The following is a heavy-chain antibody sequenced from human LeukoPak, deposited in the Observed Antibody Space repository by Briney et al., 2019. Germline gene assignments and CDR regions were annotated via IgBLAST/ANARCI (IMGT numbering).Heavy chain of an antibody. CDR3: ARDPEITDYGGNYGMDV. CDR2: IYYSGST. Sequence: SQTLSLTCTVSGGSISSGGYYWSWIRQHPGKGLEWIGYIYYSGSTYYNPSLKSRVTISVDTSKNQFSLKLSSVTAADTAVYYCARDPEITDYGGNYGMDVWGQGTTVTVSS. V-gene: IGHV4-31*03. J-gene: IGHJ6*02. CDR1: GGSISSGGYY. D-gene: IGHD4-23*01.